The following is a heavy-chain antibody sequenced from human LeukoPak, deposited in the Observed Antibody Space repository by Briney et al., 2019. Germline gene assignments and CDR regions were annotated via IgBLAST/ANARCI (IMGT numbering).Heavy chain of an antibody. CDR1: GFNLRAYN. CDR2: ISTSSSYI. D-gene: IGHD1-20*01. Sequence: GGSLGLSCAASGFNLRAYNMNWVRQAPGKGLEWVSSISTSSSYIYYADSVKGRFTISRDNAENSLYLQMHSLRVEDTALYYCARDDNWNDKPFDFWGQGTLVTVSS. J-gene: IGHJ4*02. V-gene: IGHV3-21*01. CDR3: ARDDNWNDKPFDF.